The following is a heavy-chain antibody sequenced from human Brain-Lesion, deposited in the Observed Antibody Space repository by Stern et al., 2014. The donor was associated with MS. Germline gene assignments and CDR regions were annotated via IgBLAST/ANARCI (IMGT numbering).Heavy chain of an antibody. CDR3: ARDQRGITIFGVVTDYYYLGMDV. J-gene: IGHJ6*02. D-gene: IGHD3-3*01. Sequence: VQLLESGAEVKKPGASVKVSCKTSGYIFTGYYIHWVRQAPGQGLEWMAWSNPNHGGRKYAQKFQGRVTMSRDTSISTAYVELSSLTSDDTAVYYCARDQRGITIFGVVTDYYYLGMDVWGQGTTVTVSS. CDR1: GYIFTGYY. V-gene: IGHV1-2*02. CDR2: SNPNHGGR.